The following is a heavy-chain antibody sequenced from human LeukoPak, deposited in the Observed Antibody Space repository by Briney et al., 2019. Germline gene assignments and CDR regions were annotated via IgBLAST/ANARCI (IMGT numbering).Heavy chain of an antibody. CDR3: AREDCSSNSCYDPAVSYF. CDR1: GFTISRCA. V-gene: IGHV3-48*03. D-gene: IGHD2-2*01. J-gene: IGHJ4*02. Sequence: PGGSLRLSCQASGFTISRCALNWVRQAPGKGLEWVSYICSSGYTIYYADSVKGRFTISRDNAKNSLYLEMNSLRAEDTAVYYCAREDCSSNSCYDPAVSYFWGPGTLVSVSS. CDR2: ICSSGYTI.